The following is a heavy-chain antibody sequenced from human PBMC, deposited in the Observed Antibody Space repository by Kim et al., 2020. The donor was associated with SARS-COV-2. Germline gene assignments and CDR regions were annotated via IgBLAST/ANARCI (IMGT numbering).Heavy chain of an antibody. V-gene: IGHV4-39*07. CDR2: IYYAGDT. Sequence: SETLSLTCAVPGGSVSDPTYYWGWIRQPPGKGLEWIGSIYYAGDTFYNPSLKSRVTISVDMSKNQFSLKLSSVTAADTAVYYCARVKGRYCGGDCYFAFEIWGQGTVATVSS. CDR3: ARVKGRYCGGDCYFAFEI. CDR1: GGSVSDPTYY. J-gene: IGHJ3*02. D-gene: IGHD2-21*02.